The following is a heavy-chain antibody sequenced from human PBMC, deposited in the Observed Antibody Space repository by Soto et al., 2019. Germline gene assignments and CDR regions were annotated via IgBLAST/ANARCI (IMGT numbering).Heavy chain of an antibody. CDR2: IKQDGSEK. Sequence: GGSLRLSCAASGFTFSSYWMSWVRQAPGKGLEWVANIKQDGSEKYYVDSVKGRFTISRDNAKNSLYLQMNSLRAEDTAVYYCARGARRGAVAGTAPFDIWGQGTMVTVSS. CDR3: ARGARRGAVAGTAPFDI. D-gene: IGHD6-19*01. J-gene: IGHJ3*02. V-gene: IGHV3-7*05. CDR1: GFTFSSYW.